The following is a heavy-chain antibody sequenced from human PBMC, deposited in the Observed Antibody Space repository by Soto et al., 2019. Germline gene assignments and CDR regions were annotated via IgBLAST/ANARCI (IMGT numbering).Heavy chain of an antibody. CDR2: ISGSGGSI. J-gene: IGHJ6*04. CDR3: ARGRGYTYGSSSYDV. V-gene: IGHV3-11*01. Sequence: QVQLVESGGGLVKPGGSLRLSCAASGFTFSDYYMTWIRQAPGKGLEWVSYISGSGGSIYYADSLKGRFTISRDNAKNSLYLQMNSLRVEDTAVYYCARGRGYTYGSSSYDVWGKGTTVTVTS. CDR1: GFTFSDYY. D-gene: IGHD5-18*01.